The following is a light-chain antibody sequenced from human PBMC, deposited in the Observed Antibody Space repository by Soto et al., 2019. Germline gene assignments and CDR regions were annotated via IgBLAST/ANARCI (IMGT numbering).Light chain of an antibody. Sequence: QSVLTQPASVSGSPGQSITISCTGTSSDVGRYNYVSWYQQHPGKAPKLMIYEVTNRPSGVSNRFSGSKSGNTASLTISGLQAEDEADYYCGSYTPSSTLFGGGTKLTVL. CDR3: GSYTPSSTL. J-gene: IGLJ2*01. CDR2: EVT. CDR1: SSDVGRYNY. V-gene: IGLV2-14*01.